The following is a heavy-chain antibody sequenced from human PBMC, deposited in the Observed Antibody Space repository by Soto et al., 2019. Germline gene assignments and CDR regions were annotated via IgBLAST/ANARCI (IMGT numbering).Heavy chain of an antibody. J-gene: IGHJ4*02. CDR3: AREGAGGWNYPLDY. CDR1: GFTFSSYS. D-gene: IGHD1-7*01. V-gene: IGHV3-21*01. CDR2: ISSSSSYI. Sequence: EVQLVESGGGLVKPGGSLRLSCAASGFTFSSYSMNWVRQAPGKGLEWVSSISSSSSYIYYADSVKGRFTISRDNAKNSLYLQMNSLRAEDTAVYYCAREGAGGWNYPLDYWGQGTLVTVSS.